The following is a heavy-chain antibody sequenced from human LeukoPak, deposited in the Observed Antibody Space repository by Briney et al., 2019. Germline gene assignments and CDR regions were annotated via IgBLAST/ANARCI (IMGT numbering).Heavy chain of an antibody. CDR1: GYSISSGYY. J-gene: IGHJ5*02. Sequence: PSETLSLTCTVSGYSISSGYYWGWIRQAPGKGLEWIGSIYNSGSTYYNPSLKIRVTISVDMSKNQFALKMSSVTAADTAVYYCARAYSSSWYWNWFDPWGQGTLVTVSS. D-gene: IGHD6-13*01. CDR2: IYNSGST. V-gene: IGHV4-38-2*02. CDR3: ARAYSSSWYWNWFDP.